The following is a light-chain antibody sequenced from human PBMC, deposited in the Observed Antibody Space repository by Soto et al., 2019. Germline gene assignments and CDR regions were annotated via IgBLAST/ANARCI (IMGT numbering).Light chain of an antibody. CDR2: DAS. CDR1: QSVISY. CDR3: QQRSNWPPYT. Sequence: EIVLTQSPATLSLSPGERATLSCRASQSVISYLAWYQQKPGQAPRLLIYDASNRAPGIPARFSGSGSGTDFTLTISSLEPEDFAVYYCQQRSNWPPYTFGQGTKLEIK. J-gene: IGKJ2*01. V-gene: IGKV3-11*01.